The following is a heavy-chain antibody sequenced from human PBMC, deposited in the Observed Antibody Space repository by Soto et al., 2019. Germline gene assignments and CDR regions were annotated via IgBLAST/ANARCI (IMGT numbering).Heavy chain of an antibody. CDR3: ARLRARHYYYYYMDV. Sequence: SETLSLTCTVSGCSISSSSYYWGWILQPPGKGLEWIGSIYYSGSTYYNPSLKSRVTISVDTSKNQFSLKLSSVTAADTAVYYCARLRARHYYYYYMDVWGKGTTVTVSS. D-gene: IGHD4-17*01. CDR2: IYYSGST. J-gene: IGHJ6*03. V-gene: IGHV4-39*01. CDR1: GCSISSSSYY.